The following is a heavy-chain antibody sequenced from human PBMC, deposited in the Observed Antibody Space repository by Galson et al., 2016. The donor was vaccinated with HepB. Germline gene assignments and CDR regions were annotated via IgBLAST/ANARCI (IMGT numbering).Heavy chain of an antibody. Sequence: FLRLSCAASGFTFNSYGMSWVRQAPGKGLEWVSSISGGGGSTDYAGSVKGRLTISRDNSKNTLYLHLNSLRAEDTAVYFCVKGLYGSGSSGDYWGQGTAGTV. J-gene: IGHJ4*02. V-gene: IGHV3-23*01. CDR1: GFTFNSYG. CDR2: ISGGGGST. D-gene: IGHD3-10*01. CDR3: VKGLYGSGSSGDY.